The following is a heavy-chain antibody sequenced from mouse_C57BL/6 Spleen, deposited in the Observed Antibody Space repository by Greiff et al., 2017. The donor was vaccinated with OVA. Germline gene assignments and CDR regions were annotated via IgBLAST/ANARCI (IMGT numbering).Heavy chain of an antibody. CDR1: GYSFTGYY. CDR3: ASATVGYAMDY. D-gene: IGHD1-1*01. J-gene: IGHJ4*01. CDR2: INPSTGGT. V-gene: IGHV1-42*01. Sequence: EVQLQQSGPELVKPGASVKISCKASGYSFTGYYMNWVKQSPEKSLEWIGEINPSTGGTTYNQKFKAKATLTVDKSSSTAYVQLKSLTSEDSAVYYCASATVGYAMDYWGQGTSVTVSS.